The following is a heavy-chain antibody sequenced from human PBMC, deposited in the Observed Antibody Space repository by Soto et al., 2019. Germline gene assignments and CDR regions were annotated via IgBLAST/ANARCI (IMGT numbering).Heavy chain of an antibody. CDR2: ISSTGGSA. Sequence: LRLSCSAPGFTLISYDMSWVRQAPGKGLEWASSISSTGGSAYYADSVKGRFTISRDNSKNTLYLQMDSLRAEDTAVYYCAKADGNTRLDVWGQGTTVTVSS. CDR1: GFTLISYD. CDR3: AKADGNTRLDV. J-gene: IGHJ6*02. V-gene: IGHV3-23*01.